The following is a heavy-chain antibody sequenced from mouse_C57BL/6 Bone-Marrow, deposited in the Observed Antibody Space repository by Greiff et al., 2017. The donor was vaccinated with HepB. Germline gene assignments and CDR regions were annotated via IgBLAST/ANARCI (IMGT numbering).Heavy chain of an antibody. J-gene: IGHJ3*01. CDR2: IYPRSGNT. CDR1: GYTFTSYG. V-gene: IGHV1-81*01. D-gene: IGHD1-1*01. CDR3: ARGGYYGNRFAY. Sequence: VQLQQSGAELARPGASVKLSCKASGYTFTSYGISWVKQRTGQGLEWIGAIYPRSGNTYYNEKFKGKATLTADKSSSTAYMELRSLTSEDSAVYFCARGGYYGNRFAYWGQGTLVTVSA.